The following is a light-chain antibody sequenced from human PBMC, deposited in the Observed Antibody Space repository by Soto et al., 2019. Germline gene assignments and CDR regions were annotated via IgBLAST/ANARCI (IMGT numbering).Light chain of an antibody. CDR1: SGSIASNC. V-gene: IGLV6-57*04. CDR2: EDN. CDR3: QSHDSIIHWV. Sequence: NFMLTQPHSVPESPGKTVTISCTRSSGSIASNCVHWFHQRPGCAPTTVIYEDNQRPSGVPDRFSGSIDGSSNSASRTVSGLQTDDEADYYCQSHDSIIHWVFGGGTKVTVL. J-gene: IGLJ3*02.